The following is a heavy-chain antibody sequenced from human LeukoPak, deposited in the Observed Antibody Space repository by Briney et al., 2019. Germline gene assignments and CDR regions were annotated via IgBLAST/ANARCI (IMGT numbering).Heavy chain of an antibody. CDR3: ARDVQDCSSTSCYYSHYYYYGMDV. V-gene: IGHV3-7*01. Sequence: GGSLRLSCAASGFTFSSYWMSWVRQAPGKGLEGVANIKQDGSEKYYVDSVKGRFTISRDNAKNSLYLQMNSLRAEDTAVYYCARDVQDCSSTSCYYSHYYYYGMDVWGQGTTVTVSS. D-gene: IGHD2-2*01. CDR2: IKQDGSEK. J-gene: IGHJ6*02. CDR1: GFTFSSYW.